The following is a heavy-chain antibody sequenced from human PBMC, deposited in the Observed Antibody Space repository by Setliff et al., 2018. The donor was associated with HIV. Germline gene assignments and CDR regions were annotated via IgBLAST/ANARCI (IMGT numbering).Heavy chain of an antibody. CDR1: GYTFTGYY. Sequence: RASVKVSCKASGYTFTGYYMHRVRQAPGQGLEWMGRIYPNSGGTNYAQKFQGRVTMTRDTSISTAYMELSRLRSDDTAVYYCAREAPAVVPTLLPDYWGQGTLVTVSS. J-gene: IGHJ4*02. CDR3: AREAPAVVPTLLPDY. CDR2: IYPNSGGT. V-gene: IGHV1-2*06. D-gene: IGHD6-19*01.